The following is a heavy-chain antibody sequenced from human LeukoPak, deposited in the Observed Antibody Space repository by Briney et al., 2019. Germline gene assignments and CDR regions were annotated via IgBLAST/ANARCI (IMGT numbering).Heavy chain of an antibody. CDR3: ARGCITIFGEFIDY. CDR1: GGSFSGYY. V-gene: IGHV4-34*01. Sequence: PSETLSLNCAVYGGSFSGYYWSWIRQPPGKGLEWIGEINHSGSTNYNPFLKSRVTISVDTSKNQYSLKLSSVTAADTAVYYYARGCITIFGEFIDYWGQGTLVTVSS. D-gene: IGHD3-3*01. CDR2: INHSGST. J-gene: IGHJ4*02.